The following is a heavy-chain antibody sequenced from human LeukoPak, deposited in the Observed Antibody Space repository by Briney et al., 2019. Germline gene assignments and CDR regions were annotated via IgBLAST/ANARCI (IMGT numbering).Heavy chain of an antibody. CDR1: GYTFTDFY. D-gene: IGHD3-22*01. Sequence: GASVKVSCKASGYTFTDFYMHWVRQAPGQGLKWMGWINPNSGGTSYAQKFQGRVTVTRDTSISTAYMELSRLTSDDTALYYCTSNCDTSGYYSFDYWGQGTLVTVSS. J-gene: IGHJ4*02. CDR2: INPNSGGT. CDR3: TSNCDTSGYYSFDY. V-gene: IGHV1-2*02.